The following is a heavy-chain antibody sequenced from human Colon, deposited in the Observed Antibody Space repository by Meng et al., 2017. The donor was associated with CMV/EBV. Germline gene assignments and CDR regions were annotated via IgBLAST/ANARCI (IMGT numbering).Heavy chain of an antibody. CDR2: ISDSLYT. CDR1: GFVFSDYA. Sequence: LSLTCAASGFVFSDYAMTWVRQAPGKGLEWVSFISDSLYTNYADPVKGRFTISRDNSKNTVFLQMTSLRADDTGIYFCAKIRKGGYCSGGSCFDTWGQGTQVTVSS. CDR3: AKIRKGGYCSGGSCFDT. D-gene: IGHD2-8*02. J-gene: IGHJ5*02. V-gene: IGHV3-23*01.